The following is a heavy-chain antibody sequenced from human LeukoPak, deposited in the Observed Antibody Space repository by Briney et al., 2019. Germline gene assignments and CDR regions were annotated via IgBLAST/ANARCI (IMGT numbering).Heavy chain of an antibody. Sequence: SQTLSLTCAISGDSVSSNSATWNWIRQSPSRGLEWLGRTYYRSKWFNEYTVSVKSRITINPDTPKNQFSLQLNSVTPDDTAVYYCARDTVAGNYFDYWGQGTRVTVSS. CDR1: GDSVSSNSAT. J-gene: IGHJ4*02. CDR2: TYYRSKWFN. CDR3: ARDTVAGNYFDY. D-gene: IGHD6-13*01. V-gene: IGHV6-1*01.